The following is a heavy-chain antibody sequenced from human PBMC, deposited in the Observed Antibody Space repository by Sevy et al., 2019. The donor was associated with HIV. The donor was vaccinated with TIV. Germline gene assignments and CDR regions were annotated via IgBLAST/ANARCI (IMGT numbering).Heavy chain of an antibody. D-gene: IGHD3-22*01. CDR3: AREADYYDSREETWCDP. CDR1: GFTFSTYS. V-gene: IGHV3-48*02. CDR2: ICRTSTTT. J-gene: IGHJ5*02. Sequence: GGALRLSCKASGFTFSTYSMHWVRQAPGKGLEWGSSICRTSTTTYYAGSAKGRFTISRDNAKTSLYLQMNSLRDEDTAIYYCAREADYYDSREETWCDPWGQGTLVTVSS.